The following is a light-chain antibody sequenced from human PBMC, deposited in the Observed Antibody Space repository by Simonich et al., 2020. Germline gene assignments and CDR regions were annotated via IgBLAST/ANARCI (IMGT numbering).Light chain of an antibody. Sequence: DIVMTQSHDSLAVSLGERATINYKSSQSFLYSSNNKNYLAWYQQKPGQPPQLLIYWASTRESGVPDRFSGSGSGTDFTLTIGSLQAEDVAVYYCQQYYSTPFTFGPGSKVDIK. J-gene: IGKJ3*01. V-gene: IGKV4-1*01. CDR1: QSFLYSSNNKNY. CDR2: WAS. CDR3: QQYYSTPFT.